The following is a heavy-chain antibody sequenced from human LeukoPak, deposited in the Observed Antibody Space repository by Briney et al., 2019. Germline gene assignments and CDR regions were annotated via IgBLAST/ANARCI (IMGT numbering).Heavy chain of an antibody. Sequence: GGSLRLSCAASGFTFSSSAMSWVRQVPGKGLEWVSGISASGGSTSYADSVRGRFTISRDNSKNTLYLQMNSLRPEDTAVYYCARDQLLMLRLTEIHYFDAWGQGTLVTVSS. D-gene: IGHD2-2*01. V-gene: IGHV3-23*01. J-gene: IGHJ4*02. CDR2: ISASGGST. CDR1: GFTFSSSA. CDR3: ARDQLLMLRLTEIHYFDA.